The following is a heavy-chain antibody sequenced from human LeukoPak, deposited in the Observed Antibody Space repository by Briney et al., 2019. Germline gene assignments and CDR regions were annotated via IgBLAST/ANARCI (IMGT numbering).Heavy chain of an antibody. D-gene: IGHD6-19*01. CDR1: GDSISSSIYY. CDR2: IYYNGYT. CDR3: ARVRTSGWYPTYFDY. V-gene: IGHV4-39*07. Sequence: PSETLSPTCTVSGDSISSSIYYWGWIRQPPGKGLEWIGCIYYNGYTYYTSSLKSRVTISVDTSKNQFSLKLSSVTAADTAVYYCARVRTSGWYPTYFDYWGQGTLVTVSS. J-gene: IGHJ4*02.